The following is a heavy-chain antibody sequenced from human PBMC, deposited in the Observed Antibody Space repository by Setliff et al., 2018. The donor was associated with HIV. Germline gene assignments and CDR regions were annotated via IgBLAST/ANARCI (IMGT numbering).Heavy chain of an antibody. J-gene: IGHJ6*03. CDR2: IKEDGSEK. Sequence: LRLSCAASGFTFSSYWMNWVRQAPGKGLEWVANIKEDGSEKYYVDSVKGRFTISRDNAKNSLYLQMNSLRAEDTAVYSCARDNHYYYYMDVWGKGTTVTVSS. V-gene: IGHV3-7*03. CDR1: GFTFSSYW. CDR3: ARDNHYYYYMDV.